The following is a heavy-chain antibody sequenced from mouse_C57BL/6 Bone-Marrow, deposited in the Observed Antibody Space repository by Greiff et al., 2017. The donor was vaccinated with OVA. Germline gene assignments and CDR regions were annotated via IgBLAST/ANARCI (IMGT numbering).Heavy chain of an antibody. V-gene: IGHV1-9*01. Sequence: VQLQQSGAELMKPGASVKLSCKATGYTFTGYWIEWVKQRPGHGLEWIGEILPGSGSTNYNEKFKGKATFTADTSSNTAYMQLSSLTTEDSVIYYCARGNGIDDGYPWYFDVWGTGTTVTVSS. CDR2: ILPGSGST. CDR3: ARGNGIDDGYPWYFDV. J-gene: IGHJ1*03. CDR1: GYTFTGYW. D-gene: IGHD2-3*01.